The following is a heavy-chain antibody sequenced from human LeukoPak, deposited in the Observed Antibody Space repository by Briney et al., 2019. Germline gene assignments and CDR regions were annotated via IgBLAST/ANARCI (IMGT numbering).Heavy chain of an antibody. CDR2: INPNSGGT. CDR1: GYTFTGYY. CDR3: ARDSSGADY. V-gene: IGHV1-2*02. J-gene: IGHJ4*02. Sequence: ASVKVSCKASGYTFTGYYMHWVRQAPGQGLEWMGWINPNSGGTNYAQKFQGRVTMTRDTSTSTAYMELSSLRSDDTAVYYCARDSSGADYWGQGTVVTVSS. D-gene: IGHD6-19*01.